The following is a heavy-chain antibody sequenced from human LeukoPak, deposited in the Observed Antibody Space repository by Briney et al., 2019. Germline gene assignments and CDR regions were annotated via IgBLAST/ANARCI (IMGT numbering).Heavy chain of an antibody. D-gene: IGHD3-3*01. CDR1: GYTFTGYG. CDR2: ISAYNGNT. Sequence: ASVKVSRKASGYTFTGYGISWVRQAPGQGLEWMGWISAYNGNTNYAQKLQGRVTMTTDTSTSTAYMELRSLRSDDTAVYYCARDKGYDFWSGYYPQSFDYWGQGTLVTVSS. CDR3: ARDKGYDFWSGYYPQSFDY. J-gene: IGHJ4*02. V-gene: IGHV1-18*01.